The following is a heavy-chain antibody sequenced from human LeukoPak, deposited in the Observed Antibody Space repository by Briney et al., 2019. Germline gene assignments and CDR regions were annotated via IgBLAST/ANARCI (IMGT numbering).Heavy chain of an antibody. CDR3: ARAGYSSGWPVLY. V-gene: IGHV1-3*01. Sequence: ASVKFSCKASGYTFTSYAMHWVRQAPGQRLEWMGWINAGNGNTKYSQKFQGRVTITRDTSASTAYMELSSLRSEDTAVYYCARAGYSSGWPVLYWGQGTLVTVSS. J-gene: IGHJ4*02. CDR1: GYTFTSYA. D-gene: IGHD6-19*01. CDR2: INAGNGNT.